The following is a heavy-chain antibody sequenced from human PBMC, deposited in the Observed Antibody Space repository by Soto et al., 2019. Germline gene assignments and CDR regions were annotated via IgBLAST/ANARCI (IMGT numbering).Heavy chain of an antibody. Sequence: PSETRSLTCTVSGGSISSSTYYWGWIRQPPGKGLEWIGTIYYSGSTYYNPSLKSRVTISVDTSKNQFSLKMTSVTAADTAVYFCAAYYSSSGFDPWGQGTLVTVSS. D-gene: IGHD6-13*01. CDR1: GGSISSSTYY. V-gene: IGHV4-39*01. CDR3: AAYYSSSGFDP. J-gene: IGHJ5*02. CDR2: IYYSGST.